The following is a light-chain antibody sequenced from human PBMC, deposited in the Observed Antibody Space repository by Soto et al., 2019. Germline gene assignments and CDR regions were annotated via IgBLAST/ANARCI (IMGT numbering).Light chain of an antibody. CDR1: QSVSSN. J-gene: IGKJ4*01. V-gene: IGKV3-15*01. Sequence: EIVMTQSPATLSVSPGERATLSCRASQSVSSNLAWYQQKPGQTPKLLIYVASNRATGIPARFSGSGSGTEFTHTISSLQSEDFAVYYCQQYNVWPLTFGGGTKVEFK. CDR2: VAS. CDR3: QQYNVWPLT.